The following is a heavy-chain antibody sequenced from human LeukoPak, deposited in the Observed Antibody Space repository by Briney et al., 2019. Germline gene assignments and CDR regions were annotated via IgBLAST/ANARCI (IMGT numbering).Heavy chain of an antibody. Sequence: PGGSLRLSCAASGFTFSSYGMHWVRQAPGKGLEWVAVISYDGSNKYYADSVKGRFTISRDNSKNTLYLQMNSLRVEDTAVYYCARDPRRFDKWGQGILVTVSS. CDR3: ARDPRRFDK. CDR1: GFTFSSYG. CDR2: ISYDGSNK. V-gene: IGHV3-30*03. J-gene: IGHJ4*02.